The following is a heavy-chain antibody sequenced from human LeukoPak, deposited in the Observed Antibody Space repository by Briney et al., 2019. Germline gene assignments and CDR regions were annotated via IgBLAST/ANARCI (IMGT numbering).Heavy chain of an antibody. J-gene: IGHJ5*02. CDR3: ARDPNLEGDYVWGGFDP. CDR2: ISYDGSNK. V-gene: IGHV3-30-3*01. Sequence: LSLTCAVYGGSFSGYYWSWIRQPPGKGLEWVAVISYDGSNKYYADSVKGRFTISRDNSKNTLYLQMNSLRAEDTAVYYCARDPNLEGDYVWGGFDPWGQGTLVTVSS. CDR1: GGSFSGYY. D-gene: IGHD3-16*01.